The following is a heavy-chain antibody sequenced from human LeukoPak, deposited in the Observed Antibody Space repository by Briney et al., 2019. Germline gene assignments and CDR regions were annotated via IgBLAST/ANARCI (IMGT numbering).Heavy chain of an antibody. D-gene: IGHD1-1*01. CDR2: IIPILGIA. CDR1: GYTFTSYG. V-gene: IGHV1-69*04. CDR3: ARPGTTNYYGMDV. J-gene: IGHJ6*02. Sequence: SVRVSCKASGYTFTSYGISWVRQAPGQGLEWMGRIIPILGIANYAQKFQGRVTITADKSTSTAYMELSSLRSEDTAVYYCARPGTTNYYGMDVWGQGTTVTVSS.